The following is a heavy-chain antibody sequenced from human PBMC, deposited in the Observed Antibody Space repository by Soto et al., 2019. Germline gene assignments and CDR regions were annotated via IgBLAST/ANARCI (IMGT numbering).Heavy chain of an antibody. V-gene: IGHV3-30*18. J-gene: IGHJ4*02. Sequence: QVQLVESGEGVVQPGRSLRLSCAASGFSFKKYGMHWVRQAPGKGLEWVAVISYDGSNKYYADSVKGRLTISRDNSKNTLSLQMNSLKAEDTAVYYCAKGNDYGEYLNWGQGTLVTVSS. CDR3: AKGNDYGEYLN. CDR2: ISYDGSNK. CDR1: GFSFKKYG. D-gene: IGHD4-17*01.